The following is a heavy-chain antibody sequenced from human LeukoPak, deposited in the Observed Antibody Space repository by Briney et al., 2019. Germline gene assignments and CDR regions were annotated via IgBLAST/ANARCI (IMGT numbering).Heavy chain of an antibody. J-gene: IGHJ6*02. CDR2: NYSGGST. V-gene: IGHV3-53*01. CDR1: GFTVSSNY. CDR3: ARDNYDILTGYSYYYCGMDV. Sequence: PGGSLRLSCAASGFTVSSNYMSWVRQAPGKGLEWVSVNYSGGSTYYADSVKGRFTISRDNSKNTLYLQMNSLRAEDTAVYYCARDNYDILTGYSYYYCGMDVWGQGTTVTVSS. D-gene: IGHD3-9*01.